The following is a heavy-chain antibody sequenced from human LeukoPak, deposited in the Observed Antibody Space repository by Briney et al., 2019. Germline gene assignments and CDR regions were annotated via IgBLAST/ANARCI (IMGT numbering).Heavy chain of an antibody. CDR2: ISSSSSYI. CDR3: ARDCSSTSCYDNRGDY. Sequence: PGGSLRLSCAASGFTFSSYSMNWVRQAPGKGLEWVSSISSSSSYIYYADSVKGRFTISRDNAKNSLYLQMNSLRAEDTAVYYCARDCSSTSCYDNRGDYWGQGTLVTVSS. V-gene: IGHV3-21*01. D-gene: IGHD2-2*01. J-gene: IGHJ4*02. CDR1: GFTFSSYS.